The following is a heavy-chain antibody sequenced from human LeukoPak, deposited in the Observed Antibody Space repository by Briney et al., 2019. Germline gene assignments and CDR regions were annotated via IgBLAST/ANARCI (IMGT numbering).Heavy chain of an antibody. J-gene: IGHJ3*02. CDR2: INHSGST. CDR3: ARVETDTAMVFNAFDI. D-gene: IGHD5-18*01. CDR1: GGSFSGYY. V-gene: IGHV4-34*01. Sequence: KPSETLSLTCAVYGGSFSGYYWSWIRQPPGKGLEWIGEINHSGSTNYNPSLKSRVTISVDTSKNQFSLKLSSVTAADTAVYYCARVETDTAMVFNAFDIWGQGTMVTVSS.